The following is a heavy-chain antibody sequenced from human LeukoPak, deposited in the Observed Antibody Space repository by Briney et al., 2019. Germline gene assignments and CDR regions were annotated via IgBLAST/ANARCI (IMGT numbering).Heavy chain of an antibody. V-gene: IGHV4-39*07. CDR2: IYYSGST. Sequence: SETLSLTCTVSGGSISSSSYYWGWIRQPPGKGLEWIGSIYYSGSTYYNPSLKSRVTISVDTSKNQFSLKLSSVTAADTAVYYCARVDRYYYGSGSSHYFDYWGQGTLVTVSS. J-gene: IGHJ4*02. CDR1: GGSISSSSYY. D-gene: IGHD3-10*01. CDR3: ARVDRYYYGSGSSHYFDY.